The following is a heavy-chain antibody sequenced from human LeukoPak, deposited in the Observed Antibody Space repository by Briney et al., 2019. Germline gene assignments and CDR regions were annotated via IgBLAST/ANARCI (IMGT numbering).Heavy chain of an antibody. V-gene: IGHV3-48*01. J-gene: IGHJ3*02. D-gene: IGHD3-22*01. CDR3: ARDYSDSSGYLAFDI. CDR2: ISSSSSTI. Sequence: GGSLRLSCAASGFTFSSYEMNWVRQAPGKGLEWVSYISSSSSTIYYADSVKGRFTISRDNAKNSLYLQMNSLRAEDTAVYYCARDYSDSSGYLAFDIWGQGTMVTVSS. CDR1: GFTFSSYE.